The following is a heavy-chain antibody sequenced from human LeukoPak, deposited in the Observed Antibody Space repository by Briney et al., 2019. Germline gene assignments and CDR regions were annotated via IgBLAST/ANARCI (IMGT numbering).Heavy chain of an antibody. CDR3: AKDEDVAVPAGKDMAV. D-gene: IGHD2-2*01. J-gene: IGHJ6*02. CDR1: GFTFSSYG. V-gene: IGHV3-30*18. CDR2: ISYDGGHE. Sequence: PGGSLRLSCAASGFTFSSYGMHWVRQAPGKGLEWVAVISYDGGHEHYADSVKGRFTISRDNSKNTVYLQMNSLRPEDTAVYYCAKDEDVAVPAGKDMAVWGQGTTVIVSS.